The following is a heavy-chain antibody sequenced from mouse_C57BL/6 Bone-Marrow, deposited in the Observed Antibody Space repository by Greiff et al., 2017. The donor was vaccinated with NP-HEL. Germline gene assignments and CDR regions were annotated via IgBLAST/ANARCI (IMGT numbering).Heavy chain of an antibody. CDR1: GYTFTSYW. V-gene: IGHV1-5*01. D-gene: IGHD2-1*01. CDR3: TYDNYYYAMDY. CDR2: IYPGNSDT. J-gene: IGHJ4*01. Sequence: EVQLQQSGTVLARPGASVKMSCKTSGYTFTSYWMHWVKQRPGQGLEWIGAIYPGNSDTSYNQKFKGKANLTAVTSASTAYMELSSLTNEDSAVYSCTYDNYYYAMDYWGQGTSATVSS.